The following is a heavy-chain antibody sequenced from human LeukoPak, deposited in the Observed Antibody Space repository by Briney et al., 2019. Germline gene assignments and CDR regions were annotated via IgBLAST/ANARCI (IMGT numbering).Heavy chain of an antibody. CDR1: GGSFSGYY. CDR2: INHSGST. CDR3: ARAPPPIAAAGKRWFDP. Sequence: SDTLSLTCALYGGSFSGYYGSWIRQPPGKGLEWIGEINHSGSTNYNPSLKSRVTTSVDTSKNQFSLKLSSVTAADTAVYYCARAPPPIAAAGKRWFDPWGQGTLITVSS. D-gene: IGHD6-13*01. J-gene: IGHJ5*02. V-gene: IGHV4-34*01.